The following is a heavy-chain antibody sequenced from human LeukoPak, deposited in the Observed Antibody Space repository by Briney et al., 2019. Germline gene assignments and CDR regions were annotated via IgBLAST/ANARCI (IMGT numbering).Heavy chain of an antibody. CDR3: ARDSLLDY. J-gene: IGHJ4*02. D-gene: IGHD5/OR15-5a*01. CDR2: ISTYNTDI. CDR1: GYTFTSYY. Sequence: ASVKVSCKASGYTFTSYYMHWVRQAPGQGLEWMGWISTYNTDINYAQKLQGRVTMTTDTSTSTAYMELRSLRSDDTAVYYCARDSLLDYWGQGTLVTVSS. V-gene: IGHV1-18*04.